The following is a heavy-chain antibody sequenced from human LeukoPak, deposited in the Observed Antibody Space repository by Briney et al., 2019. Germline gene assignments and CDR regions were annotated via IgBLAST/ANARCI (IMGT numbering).Heavy chain of an antibody. CDR3: AARIVATNSLDY. D-gene: IGHD5-12*01. CDR2: IYYSGST. Sequence: SETLSLTCTVSGGSISSYYWSWIRQPPGKGLEWIGYIYYSGSTNCNPSLKSRVTISVDTSKNQFSLKLSSVTAADTAMYYCAARIVATNSLDYWGQGTLVTVSS. V-gene: IGHV4-59*01. J-gene: IGHJ4*02. CDR1: GGSISSYY.